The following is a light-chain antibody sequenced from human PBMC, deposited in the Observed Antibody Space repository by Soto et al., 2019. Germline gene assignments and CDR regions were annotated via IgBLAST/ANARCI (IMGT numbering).Light chain of an antibody. CDR1: SSDVGGYNY. J-gene: IGLJ1*01. CDR2: EVS. Sequence: QSALTQPPSASGSPGQSVTISCTGTSSDVGGYNYVSWYQQHPGKAPKLMIYEVSKRPSGVPDRFSGSKSGNTASLTVSGLQAEDEADYYCSSYAGSTSCVFGTGTKVT. V-gene: IGLV2-8*01. CDR3: SSYAGSTSCV.